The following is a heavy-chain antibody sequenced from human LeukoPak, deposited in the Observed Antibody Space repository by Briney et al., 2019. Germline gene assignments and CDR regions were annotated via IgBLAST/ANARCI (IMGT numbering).Heavy chain of an antibody. J-gene: IGHJ6*03. CDR2: ISSSGSTI. CDR3: ARVGVLEWLPFGELYYYYYMDV. CDR1: GFTFSDYY. Sequence: PGGSLRLSCAASGFTFSDYYMSWIRQAPGKGLEWVSYISSSGSTIYYADSVKGRFTISRDNAKNSLYLQMNSLRAEDTAVYYCARVGVLEWLPFGELYYYYYMDVWGKGTTVTVSS. V-gene: IGHV3-11*04. D-gene: IGHD3-3*01.